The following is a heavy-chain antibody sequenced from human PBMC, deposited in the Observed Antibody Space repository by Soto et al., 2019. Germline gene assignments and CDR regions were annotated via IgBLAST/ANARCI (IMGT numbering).Heavy chain of an antibody. V-gene: IGHV1-69*11. CDR3: ARWPQPRYTADPYAVDV. Sequence: QVHLVQSGTEVKKPGSSVKVSCKASGGTFSSSGFSWVRQAPGQGLEWMGMIVPSLDTTNYAQKFQARVTITADEVTRTDYMELRSLRSEDTAVYYCARWPQPRYTADPYAVDVWGQGTRVIVSS. D-gene: IGHD3-16*02. CDR2: IVPSLDTT. CDR1: GGTFSSSG. J-gene: IGHJ6*02.